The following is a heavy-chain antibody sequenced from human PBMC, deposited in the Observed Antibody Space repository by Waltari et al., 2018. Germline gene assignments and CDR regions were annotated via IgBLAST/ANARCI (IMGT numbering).Heavy chain of an antibody. J-gene: IGHJ5*02. CDR2: ISWNSGSI. CDR3: AKARYGSGSSPFDP. Sequence: EVQLVESGGGLVQPGRSLRLSCSASGFTFDAYAMHWVRQAPGKGLEWVSGISWNSGSIGYADSVKGRFTISRDNAKNSLYLQMNSLRAEDTALYYCAKARYGSGSSPFDPWGQGTLVTVSS. CDR1: GFTFDAYA. D-gene: IGHD3-10*01. V-gene: IGHV3-9*01.